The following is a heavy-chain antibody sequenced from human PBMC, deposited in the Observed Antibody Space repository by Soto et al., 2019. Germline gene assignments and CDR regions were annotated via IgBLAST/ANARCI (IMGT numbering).Heavy chain of an antibody. J-gene: IGHJ4*02. V-gene: IGHV3-11*01. CDR2: VSSSGTTM. D-gene: IGHD6-6*01. Sequence: QVQLAESGGGLVEPGGYLRISCAASGFTFSDYDMSWIRQSPGKGLEWVSFVSSSGTTMCFADSVKGRFTISRDNAKNSRYLQMNSLSAEDTAVYYCARMGPRAARPSYWGQGTLVTVSS. CDR3: ARMGPRAARPSY. CDR1: GFTFSDYD.